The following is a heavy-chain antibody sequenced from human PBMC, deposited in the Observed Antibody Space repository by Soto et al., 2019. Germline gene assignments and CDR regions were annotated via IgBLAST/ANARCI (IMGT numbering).Heavy chain of an antibody. CDR1: GYTFTTFG. CDR2: ISANNGNT. V-gene: IGHV1-18*01. CDR3: VCDSGDYYH. J-gene: IGHJ6*01. Sequence: SAVKPCWKASGYTFTTFGLSWGRQAPGQGHEWVGWISANNGNTKYSQKFQGRVSLTTETSASTAYIELRSLRSDDTAVYYCVCDSGDYYH. D-gene: IGHD2-21*01.